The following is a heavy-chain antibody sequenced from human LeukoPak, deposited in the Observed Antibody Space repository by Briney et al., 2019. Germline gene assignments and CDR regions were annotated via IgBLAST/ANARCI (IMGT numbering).Heavy chain of an antibody. D-gene: IGHD5-12*01. Sequence: GGSLRLSCAASGFTLSNYAMSWVRQAPGKGLEWVSAIHYSGGSTYYADSVRGRFTISRDNSKNTLYLQMNSLRAEDTAVYYCARDRLGDYFDYWGQGTLVTVSS. V-gene: IGHV3-23*01. CDR3: ARDRLGDYFDY. J-gene: IGHJ4*02. CDR1: GFTLSNYA. CDR2: IHYSGGST.